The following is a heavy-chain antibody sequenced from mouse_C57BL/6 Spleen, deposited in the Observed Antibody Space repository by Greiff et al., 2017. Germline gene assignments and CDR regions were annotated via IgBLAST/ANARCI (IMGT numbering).Heavy chain of an antibody. CDR3: GYGNYPFAY. CDR1: GYTFTGYW. D-gene: IGHD2-1*01. CDR2: ILPGSGST. Sequence: QVQLQQSGAELMKPGASVKLSCKATGYTFTGYWIEWVKQRPGHGLEWIGEILPGSGSTNSNEKFKGKATFTADTSYNTAYMQLSSLTTEDSAIDYCGYGNYPFAYWGQGTLVTVSA. V-gene: IGHV1-9*01. J-gene: IGHJ3*01.